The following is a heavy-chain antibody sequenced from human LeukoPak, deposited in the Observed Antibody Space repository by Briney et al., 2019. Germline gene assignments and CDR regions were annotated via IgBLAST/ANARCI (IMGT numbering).Heavy chain of an antibody. CDR3: VKDRIVVGNDAFDI. CDR1: GFTFSSYR. CDR2: ISSRSTYI. D-gene: IGHD3-22*01. J-gene: IGHJ3*02. V-gene: IGHV3-21*01. Sequence: PGGSLRLSCAASGFTFSSYRMNWVRQAPGKGLEWVSSISSRSTYIYHADSVKGRFTISRDNSKNTLYLQMNSLGAEDTAVYYCVKDRIVVGNDAFDIWGQGTMVTVSS.